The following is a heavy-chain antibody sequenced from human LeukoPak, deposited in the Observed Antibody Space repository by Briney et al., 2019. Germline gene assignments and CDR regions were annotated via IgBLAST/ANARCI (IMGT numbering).Heavy chain of an antibody. V-gene: IGHV3-21*01. CDR3: ARDLAYGDDGL. Sequence: GGSLRLSCAASGFTLSNYSMNWVRQAPGKGLEWVAFISSSSSYIFYADSLKGRFTISRDNAKNSLYLQMNSLRADDTAVYYCARDLAYGDDGLWGQGTLITVSS. CDR2: ISSSSSYI. J-gene: IGHJ4*02. CDR1: GFTLSNYS. D-gene: IGHD4-17*01.